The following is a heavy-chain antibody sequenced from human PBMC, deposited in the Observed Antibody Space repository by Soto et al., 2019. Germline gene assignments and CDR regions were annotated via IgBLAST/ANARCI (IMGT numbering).Heavy chain of an antibody. V-gene: IGHV3-33*01. CDR2: IWYDGSNK. CDR3: ARATVRNSGSYYYYYYYGMDV. J-gene: IGHJ6*02. CDR1: GFTFSSYG. D-gene: IGHD1-26*01. Sequence: GGSLRLSCAASGFTFSSYGMHWVRQAPGKGLEWVAVIWYDGSNKYYADSVKGRFTISRDNSKNTLYLQMNSLRAEDTAVYYCARATVRNSGSYYYYYYYGMDVWGQGTTVTVSS.